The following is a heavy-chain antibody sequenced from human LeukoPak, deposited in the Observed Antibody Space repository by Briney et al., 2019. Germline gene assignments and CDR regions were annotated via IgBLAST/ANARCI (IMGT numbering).Heavy chain of an antibody. CDR2: IRYDGSNK. Sequence: GGSLRLSCAASGFTFNNYGMHWVRQAPGKGLEWVAFIRYDGSNKYYADSVKGRFTISRDNSKNTLYLQMNSLRAEDTAVYYCAKDRAYYYGSGSKGAYYFDYWGQGTLVTVSS. V-gene: IGHV3-30*02. J-gene: IGHJ4*02. CDR1: GFTFNNYG. D-gene: IGHD3-10*01. CDR3: AKDRAYYYGSGSKGAYYFDY.